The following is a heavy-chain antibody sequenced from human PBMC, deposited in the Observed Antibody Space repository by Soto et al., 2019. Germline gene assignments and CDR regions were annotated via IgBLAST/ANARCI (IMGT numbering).Heavy chain of an antibody. Sequence: SVKVYCQASGCTFSSYAISWVRQAPVQGLEWMGGIIPIFGTANYAQKFQGRVTITADKSTSTAYMELSSLSSEDTAVYYCARGGSENDFWSGYYGRMDVWGQGTTVTVSS. V-gene: IGHV1-69*06. D-gene: IGHD3-3*01. CDR3: ARGGSENDFWSGYYGRMDV. CDR2: IIPIFGTA. J-gene: IGHJ6*02. CDR1: GCTFSSYA.